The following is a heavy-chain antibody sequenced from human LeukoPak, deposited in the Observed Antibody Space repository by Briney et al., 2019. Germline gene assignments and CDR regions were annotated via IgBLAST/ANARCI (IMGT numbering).Heavy chain of an antibody. D-gene: IGHD6-13*01. CDR3: ARRRIAAAGVWFDP. J-gene: IGHJ5*02. CDR1: GFAFSNVW. CDR2: ISSSSSTI. Sequence: GGSLRLSCAASGFAFSNVWMNWVRQAPGKGLEGVSYISSSSSTIYYADSVKGRFTISRDNAKNSLYLQMNSLRAEDTAVYYCARRRIAAAGVWFDPWGQGTLVTVSS. V-gene: IGHV3-48*01.